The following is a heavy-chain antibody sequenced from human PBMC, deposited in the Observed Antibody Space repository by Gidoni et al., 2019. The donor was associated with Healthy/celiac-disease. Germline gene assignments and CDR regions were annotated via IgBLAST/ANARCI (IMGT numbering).Heavy chain of an antibody. Sequence: QVQLQQWGAGLLKPSETLSLTCAVYGGSFRGYYWSWIRQPPGKGLEWIGEINHSGSTNYNPSLKSRVTISVDTSKNQFSLKLSSVTAADTAVYYCARVSLVPAADWFDPWGQGTLVTVSS. CDR1: GGSFRGYY. V-gene: IGHV4-34*01. CDR3: ARVSLVPAADWFDP. J-gene: IGHJ5*02. D-gene: IGHD2-2*01. CDR2: INHSGST.